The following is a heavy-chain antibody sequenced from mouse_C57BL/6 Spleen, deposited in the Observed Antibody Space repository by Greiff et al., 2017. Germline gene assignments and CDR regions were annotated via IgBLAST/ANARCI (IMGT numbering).Heavy chain of an antibody. CDR3: ASGYYYGSSYDYAMDY. V-gene: IGHV1-55*01. CDR1: GYTFTSYW. J-gene: IGHJ4*01. Sequence: QVQLQQPGAELVKPGASVKMSCKASGYTFTSYWITWVKQRPGQGLEWIGDIYPGSGSTNYNEKFKSKATLTVDTSSSTAYMQLSSLTSEDSAVYYCASGYYYGSSYDYAMDYWGQGTSVTVSS. D-gene: IGHD1-1*01. CDR2: IYPGSGST.